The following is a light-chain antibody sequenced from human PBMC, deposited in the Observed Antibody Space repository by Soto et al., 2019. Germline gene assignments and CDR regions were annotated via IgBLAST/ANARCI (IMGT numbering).Light chain of an antibody. CDR1: QSVSTF. CDR2: DAS. J-gene: IGKJ4*01. Sequence: EIVWTKYPATLSLAPGERAILSCRASQSVSTFFAWYQQKPGQAPRLLIYDASERATGIPARFSGSGSGTDFTLTINSLEPEDFAVYYCQHRLNWPLTFGGGTTVELK. CDR3: QHRLNWPLT. V-gene: IGKV3-11*01.